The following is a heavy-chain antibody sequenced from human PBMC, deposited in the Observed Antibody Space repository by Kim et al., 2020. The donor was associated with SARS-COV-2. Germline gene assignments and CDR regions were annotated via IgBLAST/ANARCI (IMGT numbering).Heavy chain of an antibody. D-gene: IGHD3-3*01. J-gene: IGHJ6*02. Sequence: SETLSLTCTVSGGSISSSSYYWGWIRQPPGKGLEWIGSIYYSGSTYYNPSLKSRVTISVDTSKNQFSLKLSSVTAADTAVYYCARQGMKNWTQAKYYYYYYGMDVWGQGTTVTVSS. CDR3: ARQGMKNWTQAKYYYYYYGMDV. CDR2: IYYSGST. CDR1: GGSISSSSYY. V-gene: IGHV4-39*01.